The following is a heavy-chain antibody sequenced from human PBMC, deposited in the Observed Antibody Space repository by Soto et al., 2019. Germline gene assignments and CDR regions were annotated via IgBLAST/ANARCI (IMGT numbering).Heavy chain of an antibody. D-gene: IGHD1-26*01. CDR2: ISAYNGNT. J-gene: IGHJ4*02. CDR3: ARDLGVGAASDY. Sequence: ASVKVSCKASGYTFTNFGISWVRQAPGQGPEWMGWISAYNGNTNYAQNFQGRVTMTTDTSASTAYMELRSLRSDDTAVYYCARDLGVGAASDYWGQGTLVTVSS. V-gene: IGHV1-18*01. CDR1: GYTFTNFG.